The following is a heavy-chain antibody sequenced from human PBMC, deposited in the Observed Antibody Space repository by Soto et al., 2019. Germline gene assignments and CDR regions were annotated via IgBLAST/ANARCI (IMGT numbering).Heavy chain of an antibody. Sequence: GGSLRLSCAASGFNVSSNYMSWVRQAPGKGLEWLSVIYSGGSTYYAESVKGRFTISRDNSKNTLNLQMNALRVEDTAVYYCARGPHVGISTSWGQGTRVTVSS. CDR1: GFNVSSNY. J-gene: IGHJ4*02. CDR3: ARGPHVGISTS. CDR2: IYSGGST. V-gene: IGHV3-53*01. D-gene: IGHD2-2*01.